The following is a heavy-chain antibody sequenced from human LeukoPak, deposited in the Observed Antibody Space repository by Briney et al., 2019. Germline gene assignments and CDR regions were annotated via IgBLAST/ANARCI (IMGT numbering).Heavy chain of an antibody. CDR1: GFTFSSYA. V-gene: IGHV3-30-3*01. Sequence: GGSLRLSCAASGFTFSSYAMHWVRQAPGKGLEWVAVISYDGSNKYYADSVKGRFTISRDNSKNTLYLQMNSLRAEDTAVYYCARDPGEGGASYDAFDIWGQGTMVTVSS. D-gene: IGHD1-26*01. J-gene: IGHJ3*02. CDR3: ARDPGEGGASYDAFDI. CDR2: ISYDGSNK.